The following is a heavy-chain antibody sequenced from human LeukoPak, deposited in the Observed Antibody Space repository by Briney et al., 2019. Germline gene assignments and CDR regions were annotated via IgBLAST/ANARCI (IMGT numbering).Heavy chain of an antibody. V-gene: IGHV4-59*01. D-gene: IGHD2-8*01. Sequence: NPSETLSLTCTISGGSISTYYWSWILQPPGKGLEWIGYIYYSGITKYNPSVKSRVTISVDTSKNQFSLKVSSVTAADTAVYYCARGTNMMASLRFDPWGQGTLVTVSS. CDR2: IYYSGIT. CDR1: GGSISTYY. CDR3: ARGTNMMASLRFDP. J-gene: IGHJ5*02.